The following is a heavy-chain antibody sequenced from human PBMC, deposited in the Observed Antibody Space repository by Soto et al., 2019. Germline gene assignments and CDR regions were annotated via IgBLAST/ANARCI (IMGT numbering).Heavy chain of an antibody. CDR1: GFTLGYYG. Sequence: QMRLVESGGGEVQPGRSLRLSCLVAGFTLGYYGKHWVRQAPGKGLEWVAHLSYDGVYTAYADSVKGRFTISSDSAKITLFLQMDSLTTDDTAVYYCAKGQLGSSDGMDVWGQGTNFTVSS. CDR2: LSYDGVYT. D-gene: IGHD3-22*01. J-gene: IGHJ6*02. V-gene: IGHV3-30*18. CDR3: AKGQLGSSDGMDV.